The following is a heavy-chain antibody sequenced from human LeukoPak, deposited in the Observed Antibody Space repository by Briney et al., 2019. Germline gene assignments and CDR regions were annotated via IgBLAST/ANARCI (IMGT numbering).Heavy chain of an antibody. D-gene: IGHD5-18*01. CDR1: GFTVSSNY. Sequence: GGSLRLSCAASGFTVSSNYMSWVRQAPGKGLEWVSILYSGGSTYYADSVKDRFTISRDNSKNTLYLQMNSLRAEDTAVYYCARNLQLWSSFDYWGQGALVTVSS. J-gene: IGHJ4*02. CDR2: LYSGGST. V-gene: IGHV3-66*01. CDR3: ARNLQLWSSFDY.